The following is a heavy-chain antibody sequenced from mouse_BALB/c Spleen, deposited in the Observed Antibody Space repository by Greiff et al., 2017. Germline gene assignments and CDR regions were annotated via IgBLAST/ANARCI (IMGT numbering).Heavy chain of an antibody. J-gene: IGHJ3*01. Sequence: QVQLQQSGPGLVQPSQSLSITCTVSGFSLTSYGVHWVRQSPGKGLEWLGVIWSGGSTDYNAAFISRLSISKDNSKSQVFFKMNSLQANDTAIYYCARRGTRGFAYWGQGTLVTVSA. CDR1: GFSLTSYG. CDR3: ARRGTRGFAY. D-gene: IGHD2-14*01. V-gene: IGHV2-2*02. CDR2: IWSGGST.